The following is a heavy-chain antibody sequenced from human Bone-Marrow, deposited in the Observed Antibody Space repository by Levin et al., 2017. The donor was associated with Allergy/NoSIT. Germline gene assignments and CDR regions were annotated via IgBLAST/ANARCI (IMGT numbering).Heavy chain of an antibody. CDR2: ISGSGDST. D-gene: IGHD3-10*01. CDR3: AKDRDFYGSGSLGN. J-gene: IGHJ4*02. Sequence: HAGGSLRLSCAASGFTFSNYAMSWVRQAPGKGLEWVSGISGSGDSTYDGDSVKGRFTISRDNSKNTLYLQMNSLRAEDTAVYYCAKDRDFYGSGSLGNWGQGTLVTVSS. V-gene: IGHV3-23*01. CDR1: GFTFSNYA.